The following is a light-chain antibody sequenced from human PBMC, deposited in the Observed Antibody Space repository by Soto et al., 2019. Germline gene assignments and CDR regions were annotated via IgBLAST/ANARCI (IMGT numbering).Light chain of an antibody. CDR3: QQCNTFWT. CDR1: QNINNY. V-gene: IGKV1-39*01. J-gene: IGKJ1*01. CDR2: AAS. Sequence: DIQMTQSPSSLSASVGDRVTITWRASQNINNYLSWYQQRPGKAPKLLIYAASSLQSGVPSRFSGSGSGTEFTLTISSLQPDDFATYYCQQCNTFWTFGQGTKVDIK.